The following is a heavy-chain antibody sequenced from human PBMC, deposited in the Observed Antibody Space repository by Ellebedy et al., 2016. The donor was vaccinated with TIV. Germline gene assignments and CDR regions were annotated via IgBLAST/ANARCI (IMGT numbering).Heavy chain of an antibody. D-gene: IGHD5-18*01. J-gene: IGHJ3*01. CDR3: ARNLPSRGYSYGFDAFDL. Sequence: GESLKISCVASGFTVRPYTLNWVRQAPGKGLEWVSSITGTSNYIYYTDSLKGRFTISRDNARNSVFLQMTNLRVEDTAVYYCARNLPSRGYSYGFDAFDLWGRGTVVTVSS. CDR1: GFTVRPYT. V-gene: IGHV3-21*06. CDR2: ITGTSNYI.